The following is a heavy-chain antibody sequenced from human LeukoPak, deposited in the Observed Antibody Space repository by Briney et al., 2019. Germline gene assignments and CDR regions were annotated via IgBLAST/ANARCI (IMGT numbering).Heavy chain of an antibody. J-gene: IGHJ5*02. Sequence: RASVKVSCKASGYTFTSYDINWVRQATGQGLEWMGWMNPNSGNTGYAQKFQGRVTMTRNTSISTAYMELSSLRSEDTAVYYCARGLMTARAGELLHEDWFDPWGQGTLVTVSS. CDR3: ARGLMTARAGELLHEDWFDP. CDR1: GYTFTSYD. V-gene: IGHV1-8*01. CDR2: MNPNSGNT. D-gene: IGHD1-26*01.